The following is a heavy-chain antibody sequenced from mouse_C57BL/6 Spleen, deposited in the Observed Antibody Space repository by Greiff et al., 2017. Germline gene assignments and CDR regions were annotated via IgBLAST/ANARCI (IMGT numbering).Heavy chain of an antibody. V-gene: IGHV1-26*01. CDR1: GYTFTDYY. J-gene: IGHJ1*03. CDR3: ASGGYGSSAWYFEV. D-gene: IGHD1-1*01. Sequence: EVQLQQSGPELVKPGASVKISCKASGYTFTDYYMNWVKQSHGKSLEWIGDINPNNGGTSYNQKFKGKATLTVDKSSSTAYMELRSLTSEDSAVYYCASGGYGSSAWYFEVWGTGTTVTVSS. CDR2: INPNNGGT.